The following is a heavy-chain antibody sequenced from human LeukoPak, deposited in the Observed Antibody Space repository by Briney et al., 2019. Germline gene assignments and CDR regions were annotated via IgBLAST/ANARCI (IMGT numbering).Heavy chain of an antibody. J-gene: IGHJ4*02. CDR2: INHSRST. D-gene: IGHD3-10*01. CDR3: ARGRGRAVIMSPLAY. V-gene: IGHV4-34*01. CDR1: GGSFSGYY. Sequence: PSETLSLTCAVYGGSFSGYYWSWIRQPPGKGLEWIGEINHSRSTNYNPSLKSRVTISVDTSKNQFSLKLSSVTAADTAVYFCARGRGRAVIMSPLAYWGPGTLVTVSS.